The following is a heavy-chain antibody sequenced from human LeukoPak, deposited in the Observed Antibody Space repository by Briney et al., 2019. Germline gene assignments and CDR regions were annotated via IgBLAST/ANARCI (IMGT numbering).Heavy chain of an antibody. V-gene: IGHV4-59*01. CDR2: IYYSGST. CDR3: ASGADYSNYYFDY. J-gene: IGHJ4*02. Sequence: SETLSLTCTVSGGSISSYYWSWIRQPPGKGLEWIGYIYYSGSTNYNPSLKSRVTISVDTSKNQFSLKLSSVTAADTAVYYCASGADYSNYYFDYWGQGTLVPVSS. D-gene: IGHD4-11*01. CDR1: GGSISSYY.